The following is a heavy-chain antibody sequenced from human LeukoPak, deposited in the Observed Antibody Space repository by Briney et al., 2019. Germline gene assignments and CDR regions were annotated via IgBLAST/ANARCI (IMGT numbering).Heavy chain of an antibody. J-gene: IGHJ5*02. Sequence: ASVKVSCKASGYTFTGYYMHWARQAPGQGLEWMGWINPNSGGTNYAQKFQGRVTMTRDTSISTAYMELSRLRSDDTAVYYCARGPKIYCSSTSCYIGGWFDPWGQGTLVTVSS. V-gene: IGHV1-2*02. CDR3: ARGPKIYCSSTSCYIGGWFDP. D-gene: IGHD2-2*02. CDR2: INPNSGGT. CDR1: GYTFTGYY.